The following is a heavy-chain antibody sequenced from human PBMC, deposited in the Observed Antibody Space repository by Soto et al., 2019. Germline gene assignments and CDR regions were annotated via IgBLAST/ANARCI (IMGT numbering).Heavy chain of an antibody. CDR3: ARDPSSGWAHDAFEV. V-gene: IGHV1-69*01. Sequence: QVHLVQSGAEMKKPGSSVRVSCEASGGTFSTSGFGWVRQAPGQGLEWMGGIIPIFGASNYAPKFQGRITISADESTSTSYLEMSGLKSEDTATYYCARDPSSGWAHDAFEVWGPGTVIIVSS. CDR1: GGTFSTSG. CDR2: IIPIFGAS. D-gene: IGHD3-22*01. J-gene: IGHJ3*01.